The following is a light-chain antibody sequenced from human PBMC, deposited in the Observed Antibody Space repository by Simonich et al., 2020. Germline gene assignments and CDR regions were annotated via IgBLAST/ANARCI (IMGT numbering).Light chain of an antibody. CDR3: QQYNSYSYT. CDR2: KAS. V-gene: IGKV1-5*03. CDR1: QSFSSW. J-gene: IGKJ2*01. Sequence: DIQMTQSPSTLSASVGDRVTITCRASQSFSSWLAWYQQKPGKAPKLLIYKASSLERGVPSRFSGSGSGTEFPLTISSLQPDDFATYYCQQYNSYSYTFGQGTKLEIK.